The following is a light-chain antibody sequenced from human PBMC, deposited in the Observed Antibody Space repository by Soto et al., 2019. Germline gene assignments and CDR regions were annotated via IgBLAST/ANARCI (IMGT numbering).Light chain of an antibody. Sequence: EIVLTPSPGTLSLSAGESATLLCRASHFVSSRNLAWYQQKPGQAPRLLIYGASSRAPGIPDRFSGSGSGTDFTLTITPLEPEDFAVYFCQQYGSSPITFGQGTRLEIK. CDR1: HFVSSRN. CDR2: GAS. CDR3: QQYGSSPIT. J-gene: IGKJ5*01. V-gene: IGKV3-20*01.